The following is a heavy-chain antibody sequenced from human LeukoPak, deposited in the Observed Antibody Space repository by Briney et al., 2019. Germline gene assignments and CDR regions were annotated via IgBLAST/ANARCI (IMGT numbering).Heavy chain of an antibody. D-gene: IGHD6-19*01. Sequence: GGSLRLSFAAPGFTFSSYSMNWVRQAPGKGLEWLAYISSSSTTIYYADSVQGRFTISRDNAKNSLYLQMNSLRAEDTAVYYCTRVLYSSAWYGDHYWGQGALVTVAS. CDR2: ISSSSTTI. CDR3: TRVLYSSAWYGDHY. CDR1: GFTFSSYS. V-gene: IGHV3-48*01. J-gene: IGHJ4*02.